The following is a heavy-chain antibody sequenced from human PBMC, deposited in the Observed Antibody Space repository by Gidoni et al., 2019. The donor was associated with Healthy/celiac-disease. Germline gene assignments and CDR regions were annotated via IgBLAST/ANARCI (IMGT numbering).Heavy chain of an antibody. CDR3: AAEERLDAFDI. V-gene: IGHV1-58*01. D-gene: IGHD1-1*01. CDR2: IVVGSGNT. Sequence: QMQLVQSGPEVKKPGTSVKVSCKASGFTFTSSAVQWVRQARGQRLEWRGWIVVGSGNTKYAQKFQERVTSTRDMSTSTAYMEMSSLRSEDTAVYYCAAEERLDAFDIWGQGTMVTVSS. J-gene: IGHJ3*02. CDR1: GFTFTSSA.